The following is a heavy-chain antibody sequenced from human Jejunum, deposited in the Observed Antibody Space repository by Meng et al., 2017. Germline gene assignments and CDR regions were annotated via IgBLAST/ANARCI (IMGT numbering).Heavy chain of an antibody. J-gene: IGHJ4*02. Sequence: QVQLVQSGAEVKKPGASVKVSCRASGYTLNGFSMHWVRQAPGRGFEWMGRINTNTGGKNYEQNFKGSITLTRDTSTVYMEVNRLGSDATAMYYCEGRSYNYDDYFDFWGRGTLVTVSS. CDR3: EGRSYNYDDYFDF. CDR1: GYTLNGFS. CDR2: INTNTGGK. D-gene: IGHD5-24*01. V-gene: IGHV1-2*06.